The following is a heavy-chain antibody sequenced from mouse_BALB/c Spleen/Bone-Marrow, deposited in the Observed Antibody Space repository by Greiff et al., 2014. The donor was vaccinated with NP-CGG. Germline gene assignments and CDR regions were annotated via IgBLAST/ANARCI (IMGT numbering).Heavy chain of an antibody. CDR1: GFSFSDYY. CDR2: ISDSGGST. D-gene: IGHD1-1*01. Sequence: EVQRVESGGGIVQPGGSLKLSCVISGFSFSDYYMYWVRQTPEKRLEWVAYISDSGGSTYYPDTVKGRFTISRDNAKNTLYLQMSRLKSEDTATYYCARLGDYSYFDYWGQGTTLTVSS. J-gene: IGHJ2*01. CDR3: ARLGDYSYFDY. V-gene: IGHV5-12*02.